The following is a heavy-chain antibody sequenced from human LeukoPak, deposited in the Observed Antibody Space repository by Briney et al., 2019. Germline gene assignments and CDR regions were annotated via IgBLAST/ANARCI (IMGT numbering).Heavy chain of an antibody. CDR2: ISSSSSTI. CDR3: VRDGGDYYGSGSYPD. CDR1: GFTFSSYS. V-gene: IGHV3-48*01. J-gene: IGHJ4*02. D-gene: IGHD3-10*01. Sequence: GGSLRLSCAASGFTFSSYSMNWVRQAPGKGLERVSYISSSSSTIYYADSVKGRFTISRDNAKNSLYLQMNSLRAEDTAMYYCVRDGGDYYGSGSYPDWGQGTLVTVSS.